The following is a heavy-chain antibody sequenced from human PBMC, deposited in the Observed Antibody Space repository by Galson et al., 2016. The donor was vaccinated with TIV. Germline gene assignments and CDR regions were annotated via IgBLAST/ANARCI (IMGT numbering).Heavy chain of an antibody. Sequence: SLRLSCAASELIVSSNYMTWVRQAPGKGLEWVSLISGGGGTSYADPVKGRFTISRDSSKNTVYLQMNSLRAEDTAVYYCARDRRHCGNECYLYYYYGMDVWGQGTTVTVSS. V-gene: IGHV3-66*02. CDR3: ARDRRHCGNECYLYYYYGMDV. J-gene: IGHJ6*02. CDR2: ISGGGGT. D-gene: IGHD2-21*01. CDR1: ELIVSSNY.